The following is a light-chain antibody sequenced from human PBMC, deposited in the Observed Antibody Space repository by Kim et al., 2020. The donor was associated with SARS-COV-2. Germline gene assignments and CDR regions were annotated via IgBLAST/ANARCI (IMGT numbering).Light chain of an antibody. Sequence: QSVLAQPPSASGTPGQRVTISCSGSSSNIGSNTVNWYHQFPGTAPKLLIYNNNHRPSGVPDLFSGSKSGTSASLAISGLQSEDEADYFCAAWDDSLNGFVFGTGTQLTVL. V-gene: IGLV1-44*01. J-gene: IGLJ1*01. CDR1: SSNIGSNT. CDR2: NNN. CDR3: AAWDDSLNGFV.